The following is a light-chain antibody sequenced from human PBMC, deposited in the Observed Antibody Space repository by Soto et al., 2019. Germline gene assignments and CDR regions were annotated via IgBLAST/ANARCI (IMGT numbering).Light chain of an antibody. Sequence: DIQMTQSPSSLSASVGDRVTITCRASQSIGRYLNWYQQKPGKAPNLLIYDASNLDSGVPSRFSGSGSGTEFSLTISSLQPDDFATYYCQQYNSFSWTFGQGTK. V-gene: IGKV1-5*01. J-gene: IGKJ1*01. CDR1: QSIGRY. CDR3: QQYNSFSWT. CDR2: DAS.